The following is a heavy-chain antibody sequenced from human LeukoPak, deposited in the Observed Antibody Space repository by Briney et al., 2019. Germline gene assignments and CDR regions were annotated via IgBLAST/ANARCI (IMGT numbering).Heavy chain of an antibody. V-gene: IGHV3-48*01. CDR1: GFTFSSYS. Sequence: PGGSLRLSCAASGFTFSSYSMNWVRQAPGKGLEWVSYISSSSSTIYYADSVKGRFTISRDNAKNSLYLQMNSLRAEDTAVYYCARGNSPGDQDAFDIWGQGTMVTVSS. CDR2: ISSSSSTI. CDR3: ARGNSPGDQDAFDI. D-gene: IGHD2-21*01. J-gene: IGHJ3*02.